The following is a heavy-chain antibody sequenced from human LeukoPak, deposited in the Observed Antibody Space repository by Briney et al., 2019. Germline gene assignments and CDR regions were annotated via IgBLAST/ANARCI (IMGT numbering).Heavy chain of an antibody. Sequence: SETLSLTCTVSGGSISSSSYYWGWIRQPPRKGLEWIGSIYYSGSSYYNPSLKSRVTISVDTSKIQFSLKLSSVTAADTAVYYCASLPPYTASDYWGQGTLVTVSS. CDR2: IYYSGSS. J-gene: IGHJ4*02. CDR3: ASLPPYTASDY. CDR1: GGSISSSSYY. V-gene: IGHV4-39*01. D-gene: IGHD5-18*01.